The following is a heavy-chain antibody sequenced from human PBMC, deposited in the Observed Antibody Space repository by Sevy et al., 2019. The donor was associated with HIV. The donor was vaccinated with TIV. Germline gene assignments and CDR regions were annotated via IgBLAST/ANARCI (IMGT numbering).Heavy chain of an antibody. Sequence: ASVKVSCKASGGTFGTYTINWLRQAPGQGLEWMGGIIPVFRTSNYAQKLQGRLTIIADESTTTAYMELSSLISEDSAVYYCARDRDITFGGGDAFDIWGQGTMVTVSS. J-gene: IGHJ3*02. CDR2: IIPVFRTS. CDR1: GGTFGTYT. V-gene: IGHV1-69*13. D-gene: IGHD3-16*01. CDR3: ARDRDITFGGGDAFDI.